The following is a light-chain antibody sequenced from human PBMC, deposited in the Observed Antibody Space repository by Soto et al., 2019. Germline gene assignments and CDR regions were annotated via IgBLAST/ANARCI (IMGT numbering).Light chain of an antibody. CDR3: LQGLHWPST. CDR1: QSLQDSGGNTY. CDR2: KIS. V-gene: IGKV2-30*01. Sequence: DVVMAQSPLSLPVTLGQSASISCRSSQSLQDSGGNTYLSWFQQRPGQSPRRLIYKISNRDSGVPDRFSGSGSDPDFTLKISRVEAEDVCIYFCLQGLHWPSTFGPGTKLEIK. J-gene: IGKJ2*01.